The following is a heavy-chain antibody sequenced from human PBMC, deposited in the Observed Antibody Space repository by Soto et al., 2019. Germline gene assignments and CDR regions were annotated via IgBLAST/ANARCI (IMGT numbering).Heavy chain of an antibody. Sequence: QEQLVESGGGVVQPGRSLRLSCAASGFAFNNFGIHWVRQAPGKGLEWAAVIWYDGSNKYYADSVKGRFTISRDNSKSTVYLEMNSLRAEDTAVYYCARDWGGPTRPRTVEPDYWGQGTLVTVSS. V-gene: IGHV3-33*01. D-gene: IGHD2-21*01. J-gene: IGHJ4*02. CDR3: ARDWGGPTRPRTVEPDY. CDR2: IWYDGSNK. CDR1: GFAFNNFG.